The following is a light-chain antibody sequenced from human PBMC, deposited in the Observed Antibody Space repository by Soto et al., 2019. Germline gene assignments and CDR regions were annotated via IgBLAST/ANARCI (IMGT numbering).Light chain of an antibody. J-gene: IGKJ1*01. Sequence: DIQMTQSPSSVSASVGDSVSFACQSSQTVKNNVNWYQHKRGKAPKLLISGSSNLQNGVPPRFSGSGTGTDFTLTINCLQPEDAATYYCQQTYRHPRTFGQGTSVDIK. CDR3: QQTYRHPRT. V-gene: IGKV1-39*01. CDR2: GSS. CDR1: QTVKNN.